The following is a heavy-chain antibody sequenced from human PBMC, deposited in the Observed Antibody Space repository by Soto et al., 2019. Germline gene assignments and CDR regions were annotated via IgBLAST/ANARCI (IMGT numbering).Heavy chain of an antibody. Sequence: SKNLSLTCSVSGGSISSSRYYWGWIRQSPGQGLEYIGSIVYSGTPHYNPSLETRVTLSVDTSKNQFSLKLTSLTAADTAVYYCETPEGFYDFWTGYCYFFDNCGQGTL. CDR2: IVYSGTP. CDR1: GGSISSSRYY. J-gene: IGHJ4*02. V-gene: IGHV4-39*01. D-gene: IGHD3-3*01. CDR3: ETPEGFYDFWTGYCYFFDN.